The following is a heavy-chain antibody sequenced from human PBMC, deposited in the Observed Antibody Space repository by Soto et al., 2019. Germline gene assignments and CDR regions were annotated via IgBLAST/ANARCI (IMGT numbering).Heavy chain of an antibody. Sequence: GGSLRLSCAASGFTVISNYMSWVLQAPGKGLEWVSVIYSGGSTYYADSVKGRFTISRDNSKNTLYLQMNSLRAEDTAVYYCARYISSIDYYYYGMDVWCQGTTVTVFS. D-gene: IGHD1-26*01. J-gene: IGHJ6*02. CDR2: IYSGGST. CDR3: ARYISSIDYYYYGMDV. V-gene: IGHV3-53*01. CDR1: GFTVISNY.